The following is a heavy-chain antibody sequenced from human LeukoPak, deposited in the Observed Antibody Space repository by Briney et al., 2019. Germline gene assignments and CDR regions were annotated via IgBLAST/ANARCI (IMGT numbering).Heavy chain of an antibody. CDR1: AYTFTSYG. V-gene: IGHV1-18*01. CDR3: ARTHTYYYDSSGYQS. Sequence: ASVNVSCKASAYTFTSYGISWVRQAPGQGLEGMGWIRAYNGNTNYAQKLQGRVTMTTDTPTSTAYMELRSLRSDDTAVYYCARTHTYYYDSSGYQSWGQGTLVTVSS. J-gene: IGHJ4*02. CDR2: IRAYNGNT. D-gene: IGHD3-22*01.